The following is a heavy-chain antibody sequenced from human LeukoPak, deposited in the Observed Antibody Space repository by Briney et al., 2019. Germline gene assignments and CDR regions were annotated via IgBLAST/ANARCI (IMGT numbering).Heavy chain of an antibody. V-gene: IGHV4-4*09. Sequence: PSETLSLTCTVSGGSISSYYWSWIWQPPGKGLEWIGYIYTSGSTNYDPSLKSRVTISVDTSKNQFSLKLSSVTAADTAVYYCARLVGATTLWGWRGGYFDLWGRGTLVTVSS. J-gene: IGHJ2*01. CDR2: IYTSGST. CDR1: GGSISSYY. D-gene: IGHD1-26*01. CDR3: ARLVGATTLWGWRGGYFDL.